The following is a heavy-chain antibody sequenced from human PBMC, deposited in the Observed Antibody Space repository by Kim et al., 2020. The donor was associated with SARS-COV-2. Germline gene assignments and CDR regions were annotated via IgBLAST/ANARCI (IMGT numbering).Heavy chain of an antibody. V-gene: IGHV7-4-1*02. CDR1: GYTFTSYA. CDR2: INTNTGNP. Sequence: ASVKVSCKASGYTFTSYAMNWVRQAPGQGLEWMGWINTNTGNPTYAQGFTGRFVFSLDTSVSTAYLQISSLKAEDTAVYYCARGVLGYCSSTSCHGYWYFDLWGRGTLVTVSS. J-gene: IGHJ2*01. CDR3: ARGVLGYCSSTSCHGYWYFDL. D-gene: IGHD2-2*01.